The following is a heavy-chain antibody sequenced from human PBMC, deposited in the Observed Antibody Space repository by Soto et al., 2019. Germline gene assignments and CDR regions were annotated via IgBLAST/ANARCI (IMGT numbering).Heavy chain of an antibody. D-gene: IGHD1-26*01. J-gene: IGHJ5*02. CDR3: AREGGSLNWFDP. CDR1: GFTFVSYT. CDR2: ISSSSSTI. Sequence: EVQLVESGGGLVQPGGSLRLSCAASGFTFVSYTITWVRQAPGKGRGGVSYISSSSSTIYYADSVKGRFTSSRDNAKNSLYLQMNSLRDEDTAVYYCAREGGSLNWFDPWGQGTLVTVSS. V-gene: IGHV3-48*02.